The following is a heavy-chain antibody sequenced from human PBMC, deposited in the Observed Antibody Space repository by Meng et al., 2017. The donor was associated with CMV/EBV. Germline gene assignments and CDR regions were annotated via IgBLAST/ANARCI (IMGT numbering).Heavy chain of an antibody. V-gene: IGHV4-59*12. CDR1: GGSISSYY. CDR3: AMFDFWSGYFDY. J-gene: IGHJ4*02. D-gene: IGHD3-3*01. Sequence: SETLSLTCTVSGGSISSYYWNWIRQPPGKGLEWIGYIYYSGSTNYNPSLKSRVTISVDTSKNQFSLKLSSVTAADTAVYYCAMFDFWSGYFDYWGQGTLVTVSS. CDR2: IYYSGST.